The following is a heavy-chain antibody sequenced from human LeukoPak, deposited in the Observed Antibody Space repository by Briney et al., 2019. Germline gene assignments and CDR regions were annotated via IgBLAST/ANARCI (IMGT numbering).Heavy chain of an antibody. J-gene: IGHJ6*03. CDR2: ISWNSGSI. Sequence: GGSLRLSCAASRFTFDDYAMHWVRQAPGKGLEWVSGISWNSGSIGYADSVKGRFTISRDNAKNSLYLQMNSLRAEDTAVYYCARGEGYYYYMDVWGTGTTVTVSS. V-gene: IGHV3-9*01. CDR3: ARGEGYYYYMDV. CDR1: RFTFDDYA.